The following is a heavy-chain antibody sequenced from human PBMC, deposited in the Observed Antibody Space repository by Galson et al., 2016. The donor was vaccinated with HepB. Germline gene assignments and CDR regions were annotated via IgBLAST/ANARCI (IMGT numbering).Heavy chain of an antibody. CDR1: GGTFTNYN. Sequence: SVKVSCKASGGTFTNYNVTWVRQAPGQGLEWMGRIIPFSGTPNYAQKFQGRLTITADESTNTAYMELNSLRSEDTAVNYCGRESLQHSSGWSPADYWGQGTLVTVSS. CDR3: GRESLQHSSGWSPADY. CDR2: IIPFSGTP. D-gene: IGHD6-19*01. J-gene: IGHJ4*02. V-gene: IGHV1-69*13.